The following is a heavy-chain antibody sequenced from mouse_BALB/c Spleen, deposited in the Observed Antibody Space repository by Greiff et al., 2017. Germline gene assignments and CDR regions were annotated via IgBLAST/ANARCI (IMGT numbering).Heavy chain of an antibody. D-gene: IGHD2-1*01. Sequence: VQLQQSGAELVRPGVSVKISCKGSGYTFTDYAMHWVKQSHAKSLEWIGVISTYYGDASYNQKFKGKATMTVDKSSSTAYMELARLTSEDSAIYYCATYGNYGVFDDWGQGTTLTVSS. CDR3: ATYGNYGVFDD. CDR2: ISTYYGDA. J-gene: IGHJ2*01. V-gene: IGHV1S137*01. CDR1: GYTFTDYA.